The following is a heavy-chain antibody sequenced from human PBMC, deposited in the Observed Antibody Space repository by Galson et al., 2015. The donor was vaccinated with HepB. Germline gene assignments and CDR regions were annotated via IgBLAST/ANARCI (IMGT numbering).Heavy chain of an antibody. CDR1: GGTFSSYA. J-gene: IGHJ6*02. D-gene: IGHD3-10*01. V-gene: IGHV1-69*01. CDR3: ARAMVRGVYGYYYYGMDV. CDR2: IIPIFGTA. Sequence: SCKASGGTFSSYAISWVRQAPGQGLEWMGGIIPIFGTANYAQKFQGRVTITADESTSTAYMELSSLRSEDTAVYYCARAMVRGVYGYYYYGMDVWGQGTTVTVSS.